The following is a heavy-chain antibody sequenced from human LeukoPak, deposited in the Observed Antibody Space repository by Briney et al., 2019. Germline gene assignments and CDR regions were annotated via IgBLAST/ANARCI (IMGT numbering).Heavy chain of an antibody. Sequence: GGSLRLSCAASGFTFSNYWMHWARQAPGKGLVWVSRINSDGSSTTYADSVKGRFTISRDNGQNTLYLQMNSLRAEDTAGYYCAREGRGYSYAFEYWGQGTLVTVSS. J-gene: IGHJ4*02. D-gene: IGHD5-18*01. CDR2: INSDGSST. CDR1: GFTFSNYW. V-gene: IGHV3-74*01. CDR3: AREGRGYSYAFEY.